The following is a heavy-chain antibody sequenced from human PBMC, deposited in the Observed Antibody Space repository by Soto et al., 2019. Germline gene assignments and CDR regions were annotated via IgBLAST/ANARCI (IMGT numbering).Heavy chain of an antibody. Sequence: QVQLQESGPGLVKVSQTLCLTCTVSGGSISSDGHYWSWIRQHPGKGLEWIGYIYNSGSTYYNPSLKSRVIISADTSKNQFSLKLSSVTAADTAVYYCARDPAPWGQGTLVTVSS. CDR2: IYNSGST. CDR1: GGSISSDGHY. V-gene: IGHV4-31*03. J-gene: IGHJ5*02. CDR3: ARDPAP.